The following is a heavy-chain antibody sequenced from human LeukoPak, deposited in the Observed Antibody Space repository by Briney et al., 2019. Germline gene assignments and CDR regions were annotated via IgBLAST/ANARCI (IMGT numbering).Heavy chain of an antibody. Sequence: GGSLRLSCAASGFTFSSSWMHWVRQAPGKGLVWVSRMNSDGKTINYADSVKGRFTISRDNAKNTLYLQMNSLRAEDTAVYYCARGPRLLPSYYGMDVWGQGTTVTVSS. J-gene: IGHJ6*02. CDR3: ARGPRLLPSYYGMDV. V-gene: IGHV3-74*01. CDR2: MNSDGKTI. D-gene: IGHD2-15*01. CDR1: GFTFSSSW.